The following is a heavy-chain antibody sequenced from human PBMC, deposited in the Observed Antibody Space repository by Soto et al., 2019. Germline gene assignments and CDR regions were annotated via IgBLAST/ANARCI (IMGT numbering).Heavy chain of an antibody. CDR3: ARAGSTMNWFDP. CDR1: GGSISSGDYY. V-gene: IGHV4-30-4*01. CDR2: IYYSGST. Sequence: SETLSLTCTVSGGSISSGDYYWSWIRQPPGKGLEWIGYIYYSGSTYYNPSLKSRVTISVDTSKNQFSLKLSSVTAADTAVYYCARAGSTMNWFDPWGQGTLVTVSS. J-gene: IGHJ5*02. D-gene: IGHD3-10*01.